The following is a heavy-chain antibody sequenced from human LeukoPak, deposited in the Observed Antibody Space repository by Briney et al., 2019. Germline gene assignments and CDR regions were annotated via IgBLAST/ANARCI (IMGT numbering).Heavy chain of an antibody. CDR1: GGSISSGSYY. V-gene: IGHV4-61*02. CDR2: IYTSGST. CDR3: ARAKSEWLLYGMDV. D-gene: IGHD3-3*01. Sequence: PSETLSLTCTVSGGSISSGSYYGSWIRQPAGKGLEWIGRIYTSGSTNYNPSLKSRVTISVDTSKNQFSLKLSSVTAADTAVYYCARAKSEWLLYGMDVWGQGTTVTVSS. J-gene: IGHJ6*02.